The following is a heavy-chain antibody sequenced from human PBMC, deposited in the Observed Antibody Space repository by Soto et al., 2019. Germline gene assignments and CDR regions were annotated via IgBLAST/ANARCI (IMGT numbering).Heavy chain of an antibody. Sequence: SETLSLTCDVSGFSISSGYYWSWVRQPPGKGLEWIGSIYRSGNSYHNPSLETRLILSVDTSKNQYSLKLASVTAADTATYYCAREKVGTAFFDNWGQGTQVTVSS. D-gene: IGHD1-1*01. V-gene: IGHV4-38-2*02. CDR3: AREKVGTAFFDN. CDR1: GFSISSGYY. CDR2: IYRSGNS. J-gene: IGHJ4*02.